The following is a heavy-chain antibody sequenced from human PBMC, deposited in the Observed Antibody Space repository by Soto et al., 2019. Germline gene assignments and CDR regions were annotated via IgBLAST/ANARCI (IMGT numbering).Heavy chain of an antibody. CDR3: AKLYSSSWTSDC. J-gene: IGHJ4*02. V-gene: IGHV3-9*01. Sequence: GGSLRLSCAASGFTFDDYAMHWVRQAPGKGLEWVSGISSNGGSMGYADSVRGRFTISRDNSKNTLYLQMNSLTADDTAVYYCAKLYSSSWTSDCWGQGTLVTVSS. CDR2: ISSNGGSM. CDR1: GFTFDDYA. D-gene: IGHD6-13*01.